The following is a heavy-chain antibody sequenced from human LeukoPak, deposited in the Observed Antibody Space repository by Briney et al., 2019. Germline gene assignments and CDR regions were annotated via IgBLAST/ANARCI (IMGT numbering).Heavy chain of an antibody. CDR3: ASAEEWGRVNNSCVYYYIDD. J-gene: IGHJ6*03. V-gene: IGHV1-8*01. CDR2: MNPNRGNT. D-gene: IGHD2-2*01. CDR1: GYTMTSYE. Sequence: AASMSLTCKASGYTMTSYESNWVRQATGQGLEWMGWMNPNRGNTGYAQKFQGRVTMTRNTSIRTAYMELSSLRSEDTAVYYCASAEEWGRVNNSCVYYYIDDWGKGTTVTVSS.